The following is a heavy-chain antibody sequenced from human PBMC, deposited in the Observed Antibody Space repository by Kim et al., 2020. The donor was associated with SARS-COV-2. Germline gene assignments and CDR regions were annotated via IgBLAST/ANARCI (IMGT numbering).Heavy chain of an antibody. CDR2: IIPIFGTT. V-gene: IGHV1-69*13. CDR1: GGTFSSYA. CDR3: AGADTAMVLIYYYYYGMDV. Sequence: SVKVSCKASGGTFSSYAISWVRQAPGQGLEWMGGIIPIFGTTNYAQKFQGRVTITADESTSTAYMELSSLRSEDTAVYYCAGADTAMVLIYYYYYGMDVWGQGTMVTVSS. D-gene: IGHD5-18*01. J-gene: IGHJ6*02.